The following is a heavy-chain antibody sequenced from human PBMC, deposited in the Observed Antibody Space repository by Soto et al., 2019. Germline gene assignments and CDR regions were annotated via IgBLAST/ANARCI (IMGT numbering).Heavy chain of an antibody. CDR2: IYYSGST. J-gene: IGHJ4*02. V-gene: IGHV4-31*03. Sequence: PSETLSLTCTVSGGSISSGGYYWSWIRQHPGKGLEWIGYIYYSGSTNYNPSLKSRVTISVDTSKNQFSLKLSSVTAADTAVYYCARVTYYYDSSGYYYFDYWGQGTLVTVSS. CDR1: GGSISSGGYY. D-gene: IGHD3-22*01. CDR3: ARVTYYYDSSGYYYFDY.